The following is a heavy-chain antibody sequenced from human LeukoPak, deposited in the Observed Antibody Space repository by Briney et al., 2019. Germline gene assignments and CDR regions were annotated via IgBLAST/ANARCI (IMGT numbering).Heavy chain of an antibody. V-gene: IGHV4-61*02. CDR3: ARGPFYCTNGVCYGASPLYFDY. Sequence: TSETLSLTCTVSGGSISSGSYYWSWIRQPAGKGLEWIGRIYTSGSTNYNPSLKSRVTISVDTSKNQFSLKLSSVTAADTAVYYCARGPFYCTNGVCYGASPLYFDYWGQGTLVTVSS. D-gene: IGHD2-8*01. CDR2: IYTSGST. CDR1: GGSISSGSYY. J-gene: IGHJ4*02.